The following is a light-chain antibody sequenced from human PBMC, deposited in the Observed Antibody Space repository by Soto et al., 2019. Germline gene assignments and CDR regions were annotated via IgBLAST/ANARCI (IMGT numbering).Light chain of an antibody. CDR2: GAS. Sequence: DIQMTQSPSSLSASVGDRVAITCRASQNIGNYLSWYAQKPGKAPKLLIYGASSLQSGVPSRFSGSGSGTHFTLTISSLQPEDFATYYCQQSDSIPFTLGQGTKLEMK. CDR3: QQSDSIPFT. J-gene: IGKJ2*01. CDR1: QNIGNY. V-gene: IGKV1-39*01.